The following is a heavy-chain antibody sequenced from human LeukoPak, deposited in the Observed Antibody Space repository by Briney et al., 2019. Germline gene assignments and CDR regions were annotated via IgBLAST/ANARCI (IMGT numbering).Heavy chain of an antibody. CDR2: IKSKTDGGTT. CDR3: TTTLIRGVIMSTFDY. Sequence: GGSLRLSCAASGFTFRSAWMNWVRQAPGKGLEWVGRIKSKTDGGTTDYAAPVKGRLTISRGDSKTTLYLQMNSLKTEDTAVYYCTTTLIRGVIMSTFDYWGQGILVTVSS. V-gene: IGHV3-15*01. J-gene: IGHJ4*02. D-gene: IGHD3-10*01. CDR1: GFTFRSAW.